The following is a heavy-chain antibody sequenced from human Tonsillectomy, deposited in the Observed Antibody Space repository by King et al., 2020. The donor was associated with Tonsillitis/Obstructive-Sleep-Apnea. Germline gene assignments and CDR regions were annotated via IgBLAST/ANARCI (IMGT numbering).Heavy chain of an antibody. Sequence: VQLVESGGGVVQPGRSLRLSCAASGFTFSSYVMHWIRQAPGKGLDWVATILYDGSNKYYADSVKGRFAISRDNSKKMLFLQMSSLRSEDTAVYYCARGTEIVVRHYYMHVWGKGTTVTVSS. V-gene: IGHV3-30*09. CDR1: GFTFSSYV. D-gene: IGHD2-21*01. CDR2: ILYDGSNK. J-gene: IGHJ6*03. CDR3: ARGTEIVVRHYYMHV.